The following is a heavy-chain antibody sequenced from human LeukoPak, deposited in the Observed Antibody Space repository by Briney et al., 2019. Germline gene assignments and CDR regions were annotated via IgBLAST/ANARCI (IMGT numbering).Heavy chain of an antibody. V-gene: IGHV3-33*01. CDR2: IWYDGTNT. CDR1: GFTFSSYG. J-gene: IGHJ3*02. D-gene: IGHD2-15*01. Sequence: GRTVRLSCAASGFTFSSYGMHWDRQAPGKGLEWVAVIWYDGTNTYYADSVKGRFTISRDNSKNTLYLQMNSLRAEDTAVYYCARDFCSGGSCYPDAFDIWGRGAIDPVSS. CDR3: ARDFCSGGSCYPDAFDI.